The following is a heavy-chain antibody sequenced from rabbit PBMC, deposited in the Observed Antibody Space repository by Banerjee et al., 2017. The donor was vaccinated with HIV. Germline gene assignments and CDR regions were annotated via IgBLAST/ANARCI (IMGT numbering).Heavy chain of an antibody. V-gene: IGHV1S45*01. D-gene: IGHD4-1*01. Sequence: QEQLEESGGGLVQPEGSLTLTCTASGFSFSSSYYMCWVRQAPGKGLEWIACIYAGSSGSTYYASWVNGRFTFSSHNAQNTLYLQLNILTAADTASYFCARDLAGVIGWNFNLWGQGTLVTV. J-gene: IGHJ4*01. CDR2: IYAGSSGST. CDR1: GFSFSSSYY. CDR3: ARDLAGVIGWNFNL.